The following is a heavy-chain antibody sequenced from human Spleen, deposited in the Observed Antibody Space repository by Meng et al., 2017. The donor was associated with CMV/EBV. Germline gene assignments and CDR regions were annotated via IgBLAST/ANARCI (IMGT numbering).Heavy chain of an antibody. J-gene: IGHJ3*02. CDR1: RFTFSSYA. CDR3: VKDLHGVSFYAFDI. D-gene: IGHD1-26*01. CDR2: ISYDGSNK. V-gene: IGHV3-30-3*01. Sequence: GESLKISCAASRFTFSSYAMHWVRQAPGKGLEWVAVISYDGSNKFYADSGKGRFTISRDNAKNSLYLQMSRLRAEDTALYYCVKDLHGVSFYAFDIWGQGTMVTVSS.